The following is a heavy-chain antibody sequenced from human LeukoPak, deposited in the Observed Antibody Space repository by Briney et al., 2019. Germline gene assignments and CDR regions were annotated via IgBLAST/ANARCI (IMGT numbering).Heavy chain of an antibody. CDR1: GFTFSSYA. J-gene: IGHJ4*02. D-gene: IGHD3-10*01. CDR3: ARWSYVSGTWFLDY. V-gene: IGHV3-23*01. Sequence: QPGGSLRLSCAASGFTFSSYAMSWVRQAPGKGLEWVSAISGSGGSTYYADSVKGRFTISRDNSKNTLYLQMNSLRAEDTAVYYCARWSYVSGTWFLDYWGQGTLVTVSS. CDR2: ISGSGGST.